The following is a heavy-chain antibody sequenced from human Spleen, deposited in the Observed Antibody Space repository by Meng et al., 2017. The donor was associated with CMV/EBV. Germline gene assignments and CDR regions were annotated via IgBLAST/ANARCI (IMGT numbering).Heavy chain of an antibody. D-gene: IGHD3-10*01. Sequence: YTFTSYYMHWVRQAPGQGLEWMGIINPSGGSTSYAQKFQGRVTMTRDTSTSTVYMELSSLRSEDTAVYYCARATYYYGSGSYYGSFDPWGQGTLVTVSS. J-gene: IGHJ5*02. CDR2: INPSGGST. V-gene: IGHV1-46*01. CDR3: ARATYYYGSGSYYGSFDP. CDR1: YTFTSYY.